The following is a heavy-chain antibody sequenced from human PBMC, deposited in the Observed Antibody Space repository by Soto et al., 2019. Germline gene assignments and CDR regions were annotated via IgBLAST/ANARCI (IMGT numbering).Heavy chain of an antibody. Sequence: SQTLSLTCAISGDSVSSTSAAWNWIRQSPSRGLEWLGRTYYRSKWYNDYAVSVKSRITINPDTSKNQFSLQLNSVTPEDTAVYYCARVGRIAAAGPNYYYYGMDVWGQGTTVPVSS. D-gene: IGHD6-13*01. CDR3: ARVGRIAAAGPNYYYYGMDV. J-gene: IGHJ6*02. V-gene: IGHV6-1*01. CDR2: TYYRSKWYN. CDR1: GDSVSSTSAA.